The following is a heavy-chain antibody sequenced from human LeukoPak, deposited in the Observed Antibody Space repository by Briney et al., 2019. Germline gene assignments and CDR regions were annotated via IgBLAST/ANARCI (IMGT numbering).Heavy chain of an antibody. CDR3: ARGQLWLLSPHFDY. D-gene: IGHD5-18*01. CDR1: GYTFTSYG. Sequence: GASVKVSCKASGYTFTSYGISWVRQAPGQGLEWMGWISAYNGNTNYAQKLRGRVTMTTDTSTSTAYMELRSLRSDDTAVYYCARGQLWLLSPHFDYWGQGTLVTVSS. CDR2: ISAYNGNT. J-gene: IGHJ4*02. V-gene: IGHV1-18*04.